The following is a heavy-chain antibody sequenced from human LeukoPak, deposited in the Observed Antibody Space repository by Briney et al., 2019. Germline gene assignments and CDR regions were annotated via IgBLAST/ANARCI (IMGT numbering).Heavy chain of an antibody. CDR2: IYWNDDK. Sequence: ESGPTLVNPTQTLTLACTFSGFSLSTSGVGVGWIRQPPGKALEWLALIYWNDDKRYSPSLKSRLTITKDTSKNQVVLTMTNMDPVDTATYYCAHSENPDGEYYDILTGYYLRISSYFDYWGQGTLVTVSS. V-gene: IGHV2-5*01. D-gene: IGHD3-9*01. CDR1: GFSLSTSGVG. CDR3: AHSENPDGEYYDILTGYYLRISSYFDY. J-gene: IGHJ4*02.